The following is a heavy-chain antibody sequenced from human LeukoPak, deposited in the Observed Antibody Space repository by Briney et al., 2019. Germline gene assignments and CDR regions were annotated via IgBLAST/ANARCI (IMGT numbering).Heavy chain of an antibody. Sequence: ASVKVSCKASGYTFTGYYMHWVRQAPGQGLEWMGWINPNSGGTNYAQKFQGRVTMTRDTSISTAYMEVSRLTSDDTAVYYCARGAKSYYYYHIDVWGKGTTVTVSS. J-gene: IGHJ6*03. CDR3: ARGAKSYYYYHIDV. CDR2: INPNSGGT. CDR1: GYTFTGYY. V-gene: IGHV1-2*02.